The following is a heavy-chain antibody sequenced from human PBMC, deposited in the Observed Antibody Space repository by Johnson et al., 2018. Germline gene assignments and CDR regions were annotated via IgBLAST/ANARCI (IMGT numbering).Heavy chain of an antibody. V-gene: IGHV3-7*01. CDR3: ARPHWEDKI. D-gene: IGHD7-27*01. CDR1: GFTFSSYW. J-gene: IGHJ3*02. CDR2: IKGDGSEQ. Sequence: VQLVQSGGGLVQPGGSLRLSCAASGFTFSSYWMSWVRQAPGKGLEWVANIKGDGSEQHYVDSVNGRFTIARDNAKNSLYLQMNSLRAEDTAVYYCARPHWEDKIGGQGTMVTVSS.